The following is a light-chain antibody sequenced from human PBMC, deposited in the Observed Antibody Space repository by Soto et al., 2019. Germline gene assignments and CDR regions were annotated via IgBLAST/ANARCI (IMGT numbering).Light chain of an antibody. CDR3: QSYDSSLRGVYGV. J-gene: IGLJ2*01. V-gene: IGLV1-40*01. CDR2: GNS. CDR1: SSNIGAGYD. Sequence: QSVLTQPPSVSGAPGQRVTISCTGSSSNIGAGYDVHWYQQLPGTAPKLLIYGNSNRPSGVPDRFYGSKSGTSASLAITGLQAEDEADYYCQSYDSSLRGVYGVFGGGTKLTVL.